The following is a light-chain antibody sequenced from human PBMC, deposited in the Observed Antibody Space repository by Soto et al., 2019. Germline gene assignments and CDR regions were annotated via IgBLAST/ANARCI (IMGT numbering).Light chain of an antibody. CDR1: QSISTY. CDR2: GAS. Sequence: DIQMTQSPSSLSASVGDRVTITCRASQSISTYLNWYQQKPGKAPKVLISGASSLQSGVPSRFSGGGSGTEFTLSISSLQPEDFATYYCQQTYRAPLTFGGGTNVEIK. V-gene: IGKV1-39*01. CDR3: QQTYRAPLT. J-gene: IGKJ4*01.